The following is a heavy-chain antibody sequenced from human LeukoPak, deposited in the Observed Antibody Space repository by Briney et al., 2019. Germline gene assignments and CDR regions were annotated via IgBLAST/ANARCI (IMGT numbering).Heavy chain of an antibody. Sequence: GGSLRLXCAASGFTFSSYAMSWVRQAPGKGLEWVPAISGSGGSTYYADSVKGRFTISRDNAKNSLYLQMNSLRAEDTAVYYCARDYGYGDGGDWGRGTLVTVSS. D-gene: IGHD3-10*01. V-gene: IGHV3-23*01. CDR3: ARDYGYGDGGD. CDR1: GFTFSSYA. J-gene: IGHJ4*02. CDR2: ISGSGGST.